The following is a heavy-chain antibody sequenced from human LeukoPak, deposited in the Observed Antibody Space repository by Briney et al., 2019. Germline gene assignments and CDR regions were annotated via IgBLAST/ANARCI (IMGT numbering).Heavy chain of an antibody. Sequence: PSETLSLTCAVYGGSFSGYYWSWIRQPPGKGLEWIGEINHSGSTNYNPSLKSRVTISVDTSKNQFSLKLGSVTAADTAVYYCARERYYDSGGYFGGYFDYWGQGTLVTVSS. CDR1: GGSFSGYY. D-gene: IGHD3-22*01. V-gene: IGHV4-34*01. CDR2: INHSGST. CDR3: ARERYYDSGGYFGGYFDY. J-gene: IGHJ4*02.